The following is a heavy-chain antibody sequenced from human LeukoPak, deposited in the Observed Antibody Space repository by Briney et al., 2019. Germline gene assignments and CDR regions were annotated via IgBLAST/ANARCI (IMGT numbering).Heavy chain of an antibody. CDR2: ISSSSSYI. Sequence: GGSLRLSCAASGFTFSSCSMNWVRQAPGKGLEWVSSISSSSSYIYYADSVKGRFTISRDNAKNSLYLQMNSLRAEDTAVYYCARQDCSSTSCYTVWFGPWGQGTLVTVSS. CDR3: ARQDCSSTSCYTVWFGP. CDR1: GFTFSSCS. J-gene: IGHJ5*02. D-gene: IGHD2-2*02. V-gene: IGHV3-21*01.